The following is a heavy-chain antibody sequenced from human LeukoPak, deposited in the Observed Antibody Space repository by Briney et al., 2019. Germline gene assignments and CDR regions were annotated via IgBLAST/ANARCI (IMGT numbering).Heavy chain of an antibody. CDR1: GGTFSSYA. Sequence: ASVKVSCKASGGTFSSYAISWVRQAPGQGLEWMGRIIPIFGTANYAQKSQGRVTITADKSTSTAYMELSSLRSEDTAVYYCARDHAGGYDFSNWFDPWGQGTLVTVSS. D-gene: IGHD3-3*01. V-gene: IGHV1-69*06. J-gene: IGHJ5*02. CDR2: IIPIFGTA. CDR3: ARDHAGGYDFSNWFDP.